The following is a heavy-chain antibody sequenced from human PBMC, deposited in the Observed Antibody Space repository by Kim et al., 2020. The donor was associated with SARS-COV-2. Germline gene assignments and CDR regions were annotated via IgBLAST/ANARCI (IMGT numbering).Heavy chain of an antibody. CDR3: AKDSCSSWYAGDCYLSWFDP. V-gene: IGHV3-9*01. D-gene: IGHD6-13*01. J-gene: IGHJ5*02. Sequence: GGSLRLSCAASGFTFGDYAMHWVRQAPGKGLEWVSGISWNSGSIGYADSVKGRFTISRDNAKNSLYLQMNSLRAEDTALYYCAKDSCSSWYAGDCYLSWFDPWGQGTLVTVSS. CDR1: GFTFGDYA. CDR2: ISWNSGSI.